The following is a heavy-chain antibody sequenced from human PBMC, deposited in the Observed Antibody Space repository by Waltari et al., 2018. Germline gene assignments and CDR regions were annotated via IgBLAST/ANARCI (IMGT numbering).Heavy chain of an antibody. CDR1: GGTFSSYA. Sequence: QVQLVQSGAEVKKPGSSVTVSCKASGGTFSSYAISWVRQAPGQGLEWLGGIIPICGTANYAQKFQGRVTITTDESTSTAYMELSSLRSEDTAVYYCARDRAYVGAAAGLNYFDYWGQGTLVTVSS. D-gene: IGHD6-13*01. CDR2: IIPICGTA. CDR3: ARDRAYVGAAAGLNYFDY. J-gene: IGHJ4*02. V-gene: IGHV1-69*05.